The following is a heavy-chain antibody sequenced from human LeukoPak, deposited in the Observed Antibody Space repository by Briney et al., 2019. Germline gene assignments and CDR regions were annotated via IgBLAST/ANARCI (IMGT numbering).Heavy chain of an antibody. J-gene: IGHJ3*02. V-gene: IGHV4-59*01. D-gene: IGHD4-17*01. CDR2: VSSSGRT. CDR1: GGSIRDDY. CDR3: ARDLTRYGNLNAFDI. Sequence: SETLSLTCTVSGGSIRDDYWCWIRQPPGKGLEWAGYVSSSGRTNYNPSLKSRVTISLDASESHFSLKLTSVTAADTAVYYCARDLTRYGNLNAFDILGQGTMVTVSS.